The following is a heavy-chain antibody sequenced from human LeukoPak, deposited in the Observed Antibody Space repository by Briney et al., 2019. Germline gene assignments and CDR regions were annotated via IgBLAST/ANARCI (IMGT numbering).Heavy chain of an antibody. D-gene: IGHD6-19*01. J-gene: IGHJ6*03. CDR1: GFTFSSYW. CDR3: ARDGTGYSSGYFYYYYYYMDV. Sequence: GSLRLSCAASGFTFSSYWMSWVRQAPGKGLEWVANIKQDGSEKYYVDSVKGRFTISRDNAKNSLYLQMNSLRAEDTAVYYCARDGTGYSSGYFYYYYYYMDVWGKGTTVTISS. V-gene: IGHV3-7*01. CDR2: IKQDGSEK.